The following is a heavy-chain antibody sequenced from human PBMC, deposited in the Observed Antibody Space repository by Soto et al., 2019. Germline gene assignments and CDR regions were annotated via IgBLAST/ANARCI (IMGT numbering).Heavy chain of an antibody. D-gene: IGHD2-21*02. Sequence: ASVKVSCKAAGYTFTSYGISWVRQAPGQGLEWMGWISAYNGNTNCAQKLQGRVTMTTDTSTSTAYMELRSLRSDDTAVYYCATGGDRMSRFDPWGQGTLVTVSS. V-gene: IGHV1-18*01. CDR3: ATGGDRMSRFDP. CDR1: GYTFTSYG. CDR2: ISAYNGNT. J-gene: IGHJ5*02.